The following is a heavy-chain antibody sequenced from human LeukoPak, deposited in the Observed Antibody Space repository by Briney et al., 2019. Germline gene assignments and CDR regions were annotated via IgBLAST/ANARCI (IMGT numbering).Heavy chain of an antibody. D-gene: IGHD3-22*01. CDR1: GYTFTSYG. CDR3: ARVPSLDYYDSSGTNMVGYYYYYMDV. J-gene: IGHJ6*03. V-gene: IGHV1-18*01. Sequence: ASVKVSCKASGYTFTSYGISWVRQAPGQGLEWMGWISAYNGNTNYAQKLQGRVTMTTDTSTSTAYMELRSLRSDDTAVYYCARVPSLDYYDSSGTNMVGYYYYYMDVWGKGTTVTVSS. CDR2: ISAYNGNT.